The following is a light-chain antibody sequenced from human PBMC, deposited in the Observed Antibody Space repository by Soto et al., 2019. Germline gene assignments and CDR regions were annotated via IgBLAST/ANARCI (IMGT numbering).Light chain of an antibody. CDR1: ERLGGSQ. Sequence: LVLTHSPGTLSLSPGERATLSSIASERLGGSQLAWYQQKHGQAPRRLMYGACGRATGIPDRFSGSGCGKDFTLTISRMEPEDFAVYYWQQYSTTRGTFAQGTKVDIK. CDR3: QQYSTTRGT. V-gene: IGKV3-20*01. CDR2: GAC. J-gene: IGKJ1*01.